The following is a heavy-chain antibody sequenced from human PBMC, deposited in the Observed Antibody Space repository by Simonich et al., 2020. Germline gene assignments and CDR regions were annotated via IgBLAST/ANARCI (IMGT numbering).Heavy chain of an antibody. Sequence: QLQLQESGPGLVKPSETLSLTCTVSGGSISSSSYYWGWTRQPPGKGLEWIGSIYYSGTTYTNPSLKSRVTISVDTSKNQFSLKLSSVTAADTAVYYCARWAYSSSYFDYWGQGTLVTVSS. CDR3: ARWAYSSSYFDY. CDR2: IYYSGTT. CDR1: GGSISSSSYY. D-gene: IGHD6-6*01. J-gene: IGHJ4*02. V-gene: IGHV4-39*01.